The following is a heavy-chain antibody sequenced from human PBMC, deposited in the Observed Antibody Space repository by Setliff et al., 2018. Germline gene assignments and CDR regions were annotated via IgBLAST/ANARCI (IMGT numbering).Heavy chain of an antibody. CDR1: GQSFSDYY. CDR3: ARDRQYCSSPTCYSSYFYYYGMDV. Sequence: SETLSLTCAIYGQSFSDYYWSWVRQPPGKGLEWIGEIYHSGSTNYNPFLKSRVTISVDTSKNQFSHKLSSVTAADTAVYYCARDRQYCSSPTCYSSYFYYYGMDVWGQGTTVTVSS. CDR2: IYHSGST. J-gene: IGHJ6*02. D-gene: IGHD2-2*02. V-gene: IGHV4-34*01.